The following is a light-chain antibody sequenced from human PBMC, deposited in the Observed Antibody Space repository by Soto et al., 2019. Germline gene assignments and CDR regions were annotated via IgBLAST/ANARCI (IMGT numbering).Light chain of an antibody. CDR3: HQFGSSPPAFT. CDR2: GAS. CDR1: QSVSTRY. Sequence: ESMLKQSPGTLSLSPGERATLSCSASQSVSTRYLAWYQQKPGQAPRLLIYGASIRATGIPDRFSGSGSGTDFTLNISILEPEDFAVYYCHQFGSSPPAFTFGQGTKLEI. V-gene: IGKV3-20*01. J-gene: IGKJ2*01.